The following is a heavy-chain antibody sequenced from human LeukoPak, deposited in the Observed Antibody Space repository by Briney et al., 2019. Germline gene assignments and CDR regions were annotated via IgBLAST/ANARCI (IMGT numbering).Heavy chain of an antibody. CDR3: ARDHGYSNYGRDWFDP. CDR2: IYYSGST. J-gene: IGHJ5*02. Sequence: PSETLSLTCTVSGGSLSSYYWSWIRQPPGKGLEWIGYIYYSGSTNYNPSLKSRVTISVDTSKNQFSLKLSSVTAADTAVYYCARDHGYSNYGRDWFDPWGQGTLVTVSS. CDR1: GGSLSSYY. D-gene: IGHD4-11*01. V-gene: IGHV4-59*01.